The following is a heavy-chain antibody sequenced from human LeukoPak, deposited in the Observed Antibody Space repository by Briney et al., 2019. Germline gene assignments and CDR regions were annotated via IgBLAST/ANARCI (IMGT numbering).Heavy chain of an antibody. J-gene: IGHJ6*02. Sequence: PGGSLRLSCAASGFTFSNAWMSWVRQAPGKGLEWVGRIKSKTDGGTTDYAAPVKGRFTISRDNSKNTLYLQMNSLGAEDTAVYYCAKDGSPPSREPYYYYGMDVWGQGTTVTVSS. CDR3: AKDGSPPSREPYYYYGMDV. CDR1: GFTFSNAW. V-gene: IGHV3-15*01. D-gene: IGHD1-14*01. CDR2: IKSKTDGGTT.